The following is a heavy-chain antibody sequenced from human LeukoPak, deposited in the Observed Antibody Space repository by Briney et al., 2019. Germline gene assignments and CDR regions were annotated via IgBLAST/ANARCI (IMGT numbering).Heavy chain of an antibody. CDR3: AKGLGRTEVGRRS. V-gene: IGHV3-23*01. J-gene: IGHJ5*02. CDR2: VSDSGEKT. CDR1: GFSFSGYA. Sequence: RSGGSLRLSCVASGFSFSGYAMSWVRQGPGKGLEWVSGVSDSGEKTFYADYVKGRFTISRDNSQYTLFLQMNSLRVEDTAIYYCAKGLGRTEVGRRSWGQGTLVAVSS. D-gene: IGHD1/OR15-1a*01.